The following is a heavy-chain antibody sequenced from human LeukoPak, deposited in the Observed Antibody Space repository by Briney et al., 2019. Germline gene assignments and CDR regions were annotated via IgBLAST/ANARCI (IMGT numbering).Heavy chain of an antibody. J-gene: IGHJ4*02. CDR1: GFTFSSSA. V-gene: IGHV3-23*01. Sequence: GGSLRLSCAASGFTFSSSAMSWVRQTPGKGLEWVSSITGNGATTYYSDSVKGRFTISRDNSKNTLSLQMNSLRAEDTAVYFCAKERRRVDTAMVRSYYFENWGQGTLVTVSS. CDR2: ITGNGATT. D-gene: IGHD5-18*01. CDR3: AKERRRVDTAMVRSYYFEN.